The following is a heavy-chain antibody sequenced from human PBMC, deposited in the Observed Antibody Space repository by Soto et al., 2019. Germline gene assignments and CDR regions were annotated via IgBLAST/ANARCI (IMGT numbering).Heavy chain of an antibody. CDR1: GFTFDDFA. J-gene: IGHJ4*02. CDR2: ISWNSGSI. CDR3: AKTPSYGYYSYFDD. V-gene: IGHV3-9*01. D-gene: IGHD3-22*01. Sequence: EVQLVESGGGLVQPGRSLRLSCAASGFTFDDFAMHWVRQAPGKGLEWVSGISWNSGSIGYADSVKGRFTISRDNARNSLYLQMNSLRAEDTAFYYCAKTPSYGYYSYFDDWGQGTLVTVSS.